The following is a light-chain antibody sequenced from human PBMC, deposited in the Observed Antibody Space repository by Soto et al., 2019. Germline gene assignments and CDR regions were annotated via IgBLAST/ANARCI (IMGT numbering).Light chain of an antibody. V-gene: IGLV4-60*02. J-gene: IGLJ2*01. CDR3: ETWDINTHVV. CDR2: LETSGSY. CDR1: SGHTTYI. Sequence: QLVLTQSSSASASLGSSVKLTCTLSSGHTTYIIAWHQQQPGKAPRYLIKLETSGSYNKGSGVPDRFSGSSSGADRYLTISNLQFEDEADYYCETWDINTHVVFGGGTKLTVL.